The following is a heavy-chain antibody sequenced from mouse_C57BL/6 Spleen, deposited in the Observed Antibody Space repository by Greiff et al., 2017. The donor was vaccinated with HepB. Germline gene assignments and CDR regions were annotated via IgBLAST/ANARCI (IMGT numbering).Heavy chain of an antibody. J-gene: IGHJ1*03. CDR1: GFSLTSYG. CDR2: IWRGGST. V-gene: IGHV2-5*01. CDR3: AALITTVVATPYWYFDV. D-gene: IGHD1-1*01. Sequence: VQLQQSGPGLVQPSQSLSITCTVSGFSLTSYGVHWVRQSPGKGLEWLGVIWRGGSTDYNAAFMSRLSITKDNSQSQVFFKMNSLQADDTAIYYCAALITTVVATPYWYFDVWGTGTTVTVSS.